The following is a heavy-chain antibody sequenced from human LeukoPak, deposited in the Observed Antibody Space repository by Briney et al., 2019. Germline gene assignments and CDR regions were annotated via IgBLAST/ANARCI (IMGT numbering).Heavy chain of an antibody. Sequence: PGGSLRLSCAASGFTFTNAWMSWVRQAPGKGLEWVGRIRGKTDGGTADYAAPVKGRFTISRDDSKNTLYLQMNSLKAEDTAVYYCTRYSSGWYWGQGTLVTVSS. V-gene: IGHV3-15*01. CDR1: GFTFTNAW. CDR3: TRYSSGWY. D-gene: IGHD6-19*01. CDR2: IRGKTDGGTA. J-gene: IGHJ4*02.